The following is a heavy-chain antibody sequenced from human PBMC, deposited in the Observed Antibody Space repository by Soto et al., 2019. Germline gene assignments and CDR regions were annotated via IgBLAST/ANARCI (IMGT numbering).Heavy chain of an antibody. CDR3: VRGGILEANRPYYYYGLDV. CDR2: VSPYNGNT. J-gene: IGHJ6*02. V-gene: IGHV1-18*01. CDR1: AYTFSTYG. Sequence: ASVKVSCKVFAYTFSTYGLSWVRQAPGQGLEWMGWVSPYNGNTYYAPGLQGRVTMTTDESTNTAYMSLRSLRSDDTAIYYCVRGGILEANRPYYYYGLDVWGQGTPVTVSS. D-gene: IGHD1-1*01.